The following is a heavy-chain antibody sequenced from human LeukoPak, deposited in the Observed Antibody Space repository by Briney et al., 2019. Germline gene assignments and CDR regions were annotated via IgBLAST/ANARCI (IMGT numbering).Heavy chain of an antibody. D-gene: IGHD2-2*01. V-gene: IGHV1-2*02. Sequence: ASLKVFCKASGYTFTGYYINWVRQASGQGLEWMGWINPNSGGTNYPQKFQGRVTMTSDTSISTAYMELTSLRSDDSAVYYCARKSAVRSTSEFDFWGQGTLVTVSS. J-gene: IGHJ4*02. CDR3: ARKSAVRSTSEFDF. CDR1: GYTFTGYY. CDR2: INPNSGGT.